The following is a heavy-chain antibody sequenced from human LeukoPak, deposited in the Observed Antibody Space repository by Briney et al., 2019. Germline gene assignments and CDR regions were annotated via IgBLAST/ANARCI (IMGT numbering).Heavy chain of an antibody. J-gene: IGHJ4*02. CDR3: AKQTAAEISGY. CDR2: ISDDGSNK. D-gene: IGHD6-13*01. V-gene: IGHV3-30-3*02. CDR1: GFTFSSYA. Sequence: GGSLRLSCAASGFTFSSYAMHWVRQAPGKGLEWVAVISDDGSNKYYADSVKGRFTISRDNSKNTLYLQMNSLRAEDTAVYYCAKQTAAEISGYWGQGTLVTVPS.